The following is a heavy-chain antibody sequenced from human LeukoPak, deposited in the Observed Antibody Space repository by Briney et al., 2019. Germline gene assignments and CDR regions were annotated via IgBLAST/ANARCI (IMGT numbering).Heavy chain of an antibody. V-gene: IGHV3-11*04. CDR2: ISSSGSTI. CDR3: ARDFAFGDGYPVV. CDR1: GFTFSDYY. Sequence: GGSLRLSCSASGFTFSDYYMSWIRQAPGKGLEWVSYISSSGSTIYYADSVKGRFTISRDNAKNSLYLQMNSLRAEDTAVYYCARDFAFGDGYPVVWGKGTTVTVSS. D-gene: IGHD5-24*01. J-gene: IGHJ6*04.